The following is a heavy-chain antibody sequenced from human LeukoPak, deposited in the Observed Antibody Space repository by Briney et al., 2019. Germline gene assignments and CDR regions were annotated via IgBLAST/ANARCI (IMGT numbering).Heavy chain of an antibody. J-gene: IGHJ5*02. Sequence: PSETLSLTCTVSGGSIGSSRWYWGWIRQSPGKGLEWIGMINYSGSTHYNPSLKNRVTISVDTSRNQFSVKLNSMTATDTAMYFCATLPGGLRANWFDPWGQGTLVTVSS. CDR1: GGSIGSSRWY. CDR3: ATLPGGLRANWFDP. CDR2: INYSGST. D-gene: IGHD2-8*01. V-gene: IGHV4-39*01.